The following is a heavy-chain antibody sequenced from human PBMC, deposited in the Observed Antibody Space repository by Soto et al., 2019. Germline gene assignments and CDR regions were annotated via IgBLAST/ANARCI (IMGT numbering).Heavy chain of an antibody. J-gene: IGHJ5*02. CDR3: ARVLKGSRNWFDP. Sequence: EVQLVESGGGLVQPGESLGLSCAASGFTFSSYWMHWVRQAPGKGLVWVSRINSDGSRTNYADSVKGRFTVSRDNAKNTQYLQMNSLRAEDTAVYYCARVLKGSRNWFDPWAQGTLVTVSS. CDR1: GFTFSSYW. CDR2: INSDGSRT. D-gene: IGHD3-10*01. V-gene: IGHV3-74*01.